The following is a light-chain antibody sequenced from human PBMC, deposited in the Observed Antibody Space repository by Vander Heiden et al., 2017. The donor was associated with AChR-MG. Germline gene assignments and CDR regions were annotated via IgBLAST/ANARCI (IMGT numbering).Light chain of an antibody. Sequence: QSVLTQPPSASGAPGQRVTVSCTGSSSNIGAGYDVHWYQQLPGTAPKLLIYGNNNRPSGVPDRFSASKSGTSASLAITGLQPEDEADYYCQSYDSSLRLFGTGTKVTVL. CDR1: SSNIGAGYD. V-gene: IGLV1-40*01. CDR3: QSYDSSLRL. CDR2: GNN. J-gene: IGLJ1*01.